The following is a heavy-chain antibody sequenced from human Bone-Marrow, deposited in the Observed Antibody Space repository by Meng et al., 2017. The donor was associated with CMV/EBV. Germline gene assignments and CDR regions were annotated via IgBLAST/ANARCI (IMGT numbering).Heavy chain of an antibody. V-gene: IGHV1-8*03. D-gene: IGHD6-19*01. Sequence: ASVKVSCKASGYTFTGYYMHWVRQATGQGLEWMGWMNPNSGNTGYAQKFQGRVTITRNTSISTAYMELSSLRSEDTAVYYCARDTLKVAVAGYWGQGTLVTVSS. J-gene: IGHJ4*02. CDR1: GYTFTGYY. CDR2: MNPNSGNT. CDR3: ARDTLKVAVAGY.